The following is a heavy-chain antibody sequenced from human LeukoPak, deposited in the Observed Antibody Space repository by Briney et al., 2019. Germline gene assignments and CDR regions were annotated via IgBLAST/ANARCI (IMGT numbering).Heavy chain of an antibody. CDR2: ISSSSSYI. Sequence: GGSLRLSCAASGFTFSSYSMNWVRQAPGKGLEWVSSISSSSSYIYYADSVKGRFSISRDNAKNSLYLQMNSLRAEDTAVYYCARPRAVGGGGYDYWGQGTLVTVSS. V-gene: IGHV3-21*01. CDR3: ARPRAVGGGGYDY. D-gene: IGHD6-19*01. J-gene: IGHJ4*02. CDR1: GFTFSSYS.